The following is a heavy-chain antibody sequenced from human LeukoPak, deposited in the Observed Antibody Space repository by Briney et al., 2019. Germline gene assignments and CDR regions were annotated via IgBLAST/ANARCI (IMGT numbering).Heavy chain of an antibody. V-gene: IGHV3-30*18. J-gene: IGHJ4*02. D-gene: IGHD2-2*01. CDR1: GFTFSNYG. Sequence: GGSLRLSCAGAGFTFSNYGMHWDRQAPGKGLEWLAVISYEGRTMYYADSVKGRFTISRDNSRNTLFLQMNSLSPDDTAVYYCAKEGTAQISTWYDNWGQGTLVTVSS. CDR2: ISYEGRTM. CDR3: AKEGTAQISTWYDN.